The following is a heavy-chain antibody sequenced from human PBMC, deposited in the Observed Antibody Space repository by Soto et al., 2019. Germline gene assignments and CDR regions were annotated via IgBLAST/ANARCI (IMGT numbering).Heavy chain of an antibody. J-gene: IGHJ4*02. CDR2: ISSSGSTI. D-gene: IGHD3-9*01. CDR1: GFTFSDYY. V-gene: IGHV3-11*01. Sequence: PGGSLRLSCAASGFTFSDYYMSWIRQAPGKGLEWVSYISSSGSTIYYADSVKGRFTISRDNAKNSLYLQMNSLRAEDTAVYYCASLAENYDILTGYYNRGHLDYWGQGTLVTVSS. CDR3: ASLAENYDILTGYYNRGHLDY.